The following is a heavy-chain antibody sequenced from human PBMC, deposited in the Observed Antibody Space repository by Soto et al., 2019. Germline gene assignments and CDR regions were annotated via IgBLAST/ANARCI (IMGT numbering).Heavy chain of an antibody. V-gene: IGHV1-2*02. Sequence: ASVKVSCKPSGYTFTSNYIHWVRQAPGQGLEWMGWMATSSGGTRFAQNFQGRVTMTRDTSMATAYMELTTLTLDDTAVYYCARGSGSSWFDYWGQGTLVTVSS. CDR3: ARGSGSSWFDY. CDR1: GYTFTSNY. CDR2: MATSSGGT. J-gene: IGHJ4*02. D-gene: IGHD6-25*01.